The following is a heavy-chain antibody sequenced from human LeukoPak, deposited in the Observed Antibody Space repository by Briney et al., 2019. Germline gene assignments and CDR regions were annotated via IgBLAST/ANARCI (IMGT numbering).Heavy chain of an antibody. D-gene: IGHD2-2*01. J-gene: IGHJ4*02. CDR3: AKDGSGYQMLIDY. CDR2: ISGRGSTT. CDR1: GFSFSGYA. Sequence: GGSLRLSCEVSGFSFSGYAVSWVRQAPGKGMEWVAAISGRGSTTYYTDSVKGRFTISRDNFKNTLYLQMNSLRAEDTAVYFCAKDGSGYQMLIDYWGQGALVTVSS. V-gene: IGHV3-23*01.